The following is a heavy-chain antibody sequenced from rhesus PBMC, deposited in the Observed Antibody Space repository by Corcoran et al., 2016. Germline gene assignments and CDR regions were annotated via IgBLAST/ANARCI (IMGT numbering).Heavy chain of an antibody. CDR2: VYGWGERT. CDR3: ARRYPYNSGWPDAFDF. V-gene: IGHV4-143*01. CDR1: GASIPDYSY. J-gene: IGHJ3*01. Sequence: QVQLQESGPGLVHPSETLSLPCSVSGASIPDYSYCRWFRQSPGRGPEWIGGVYGWGERTDYNPALKSRITFSKETSKMQFSLRLTSVTAADTAVYYCARRYPYNSGWPDAFDFWGQGLGVTVSS. D-gene: IGHD2-33*01.